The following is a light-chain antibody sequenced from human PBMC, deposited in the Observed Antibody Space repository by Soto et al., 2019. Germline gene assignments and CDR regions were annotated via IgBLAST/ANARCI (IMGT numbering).Light chain of an antibody. CDR2: DVS. Sequence: HSALTQTASVSGSPGQSITISCTGTSSDVGGYNYVSWYQQYPGKAPKLMIYDVSNRPSGVSNRFSGSKSGNTASLTISGLQAEDEADYYCSSYTSSSTYVFGTGTKVTVL. CDR1: SSDVGGYNY. V-gene: IGLV2-14*01. CDR3: SSYTSSSTYV. J-gene: IGLJ1*01.